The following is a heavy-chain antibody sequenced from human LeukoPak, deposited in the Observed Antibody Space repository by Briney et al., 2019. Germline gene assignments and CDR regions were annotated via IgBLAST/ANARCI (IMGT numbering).Heavy chain of an antibody. J-gene: IGHJ4*02. CDR2: ISTYNGTR. D-gene: IGHD5-12*01. CDR1: GYMFISYG. Sequence: ASVKVSCKTSGYMFISYGISWVRQAPGQGLEWLGWISTYNGTRIYAQTLQDRVTMTTDTSTTTAYMELRNLRSDDTAVYYCTRDYSGYGSRDFWGQGTLVTVSS. CDR3: TRDYSGYGSRDF. V-gene: IGHV1-18*01.